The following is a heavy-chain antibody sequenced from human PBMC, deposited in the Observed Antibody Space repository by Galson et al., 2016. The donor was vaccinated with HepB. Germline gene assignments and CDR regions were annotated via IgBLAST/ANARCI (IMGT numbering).Heavy chain of an antibody. Sequence: SETLSLTCAVYGGSFSGYYWSWIRQPPGKGLEWIGEINHSGSTNYNPSLKSRVTISVDTSKNQFSLKLNSVTAADTAVYYCASIRGAAAFNYYYYNCMDVWGQGTTVTVSS. D-gene: IGHD2-2*01. CDR3: ASIRGAAAFNYYYYNCMDV. J-gene: IGHJ6*02. CDR2: INHSGST. CDR1: GGSFSGYY. V-gene: IGHV4-34*01.